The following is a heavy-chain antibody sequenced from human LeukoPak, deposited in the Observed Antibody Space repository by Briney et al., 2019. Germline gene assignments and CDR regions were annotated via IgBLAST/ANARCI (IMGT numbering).Heavy chain of an antibody. Sequence: SETLSLTCTVSGGSISSSSYYWGWIRQPPGKGLGWIGSIYYSGSTYYNPSLKSRVTISVDTSKNQFSLKLSSVTAADTAVYYCARRQYYYDSSGYYAGAFDIWGQGTMVTVSS. CDR3: ARRQYYYDSSGYYAGAFDI. J-gene: IGHJ3*02. V-gene: IGHV4-39*01. D-gene: IGHD3-22*01. CDR2: IYYSGST. CDR1: GGSISSSSYY.